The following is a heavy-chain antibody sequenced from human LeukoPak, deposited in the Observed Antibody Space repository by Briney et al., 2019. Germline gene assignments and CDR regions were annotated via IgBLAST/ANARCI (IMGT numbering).Heavy chain of an antibody. J-gene: IGHJ4*02. CDR1: GFTFGTYS. CDR3: ARDGPGFSYGRFDF. D-gene: IGHD5-18*01. CDR2: ISASGSTI. V-gene: IGHV3-48*04. Sequence: GALRLSCAASGFTFGTYSMNWVRQAPGKGLEWVSYISASGSTIYSADSAKGRFTISRDNAKNSLYLQMNSLRADDTAMYYCARDGPGFSYGRFDFWGQATLITVSS.